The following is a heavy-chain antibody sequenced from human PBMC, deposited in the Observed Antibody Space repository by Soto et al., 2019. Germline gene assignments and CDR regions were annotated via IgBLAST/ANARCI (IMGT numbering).Heavy chain of an antibody. V-gene: IGHV4-31*03. CDR1: GGSISSGGYY. D-gene: IGHD2-8*01. Sequence: PSETLSLTCTVSGGSISSGGYYWSWIRQHPGKGLEWIGYIYYSGSTYYNPSLKSRVTISVDTSKNQFSLKLSSVTAADTAVYYCARGRPHLMVYVMGYSYYMDVWGKGTTVTVS. CDR2: IYYSGST. J-gene: IGHJ6*03. CDR3: ARGRPHLMVYVMGYSYYMDV.